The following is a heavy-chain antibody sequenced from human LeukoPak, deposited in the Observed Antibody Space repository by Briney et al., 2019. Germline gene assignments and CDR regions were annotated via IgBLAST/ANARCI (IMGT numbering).Heavy chain of an antibody. CDR1: GFSFISYG. CDR2: ISDDGRRK. Sequence: GGSLRLSCAASGFSFISYGMHWVRQAPGKGLEWVGVISDDGRRKDYADSVKGRFTISRDNSKDTLYLQMNSLRAEDTAVYYCAQSSVVVPAAIRYWGQGTLVTVSS. CDR3: AQSSVVVPAAIRY. J-gene: IGHJ4*02. V-gene: IGHV3-30*18. D-gene: IGHD2-2*01.